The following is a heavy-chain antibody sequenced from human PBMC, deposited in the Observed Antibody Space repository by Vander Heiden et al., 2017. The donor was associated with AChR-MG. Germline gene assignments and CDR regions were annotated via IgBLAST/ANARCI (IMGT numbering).Heavy chain of an antibody. CDR2: GST. Sequence: GSTDYNPSLKSRVTISVDTSKNQFSLKLSSVTAADTAVYYCARGPLGLPDYWGQGTLVTVSS. CDR3: ARGPLGLPDY. J-gene: IGHJ4*02. D-gene: IGHD2-15*01. V-gene: IGHV4-59*09.